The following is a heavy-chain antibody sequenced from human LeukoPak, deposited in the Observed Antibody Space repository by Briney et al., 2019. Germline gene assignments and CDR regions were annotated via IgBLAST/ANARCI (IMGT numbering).Heavy chain of an antibody. J-gene: IGHJ4*02. D-gene: IGHD2-8*01. Sequence: PGGSLRLSCAASGFTVSSNYMTWVRQAPGKGLEWVSVLYSGGDTYYADSVKGRFTISRDNSKNTLYLQMNSLRAEDTAVYYCAREDLYCTNGVCYRAFDYWGQGTLVTVSS. CDR1: GFTVSSNY. V-gene: IGHV3-53*01. CDR2: LYSGGDT. CDR3: AREDLYCTNGVCYRAFDY.